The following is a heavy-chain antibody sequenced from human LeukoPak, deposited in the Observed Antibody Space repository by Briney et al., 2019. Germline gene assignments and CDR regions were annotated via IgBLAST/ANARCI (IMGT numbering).Heavy chain of an antibody. Sequence: GASVKVSCKASGYIFTDYYIHWFRQAPGQGLEWMGWITTYSGNTYYAQKLQGRVTMTTDTSTSTAYMELRSLRSDDTAVYYCATPLIGQGVSLGYWGQGTLVTVSS. CDR3: ATPLIGQGVSLGY. D-gene: IGHD3-16*01. J-gene: IGHJ4*02. CDR2: ITTYSGNT. CDR1: GYIFTDYY. V-gene: IGHV1-18*04.